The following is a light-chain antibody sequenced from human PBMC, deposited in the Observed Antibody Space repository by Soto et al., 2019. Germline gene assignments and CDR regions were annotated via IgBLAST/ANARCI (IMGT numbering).Light chain of an antibody. CDR3: QQSYSTFWT. CDR2: AAA. V-gene: IGKV1-39*01. Sequence: DIPMTQSPSSLSPSVGDRVTITCRASQSIGTYLNWYQQTPGKAPKLLIYAAARLESGVPSRFRGSGSGTDFTLTISNLQPEDIAAYYCQQSYSTFWTFGQGTKVEIK. J-gene: IGKJ1*01. CDR1: QSIGTY.